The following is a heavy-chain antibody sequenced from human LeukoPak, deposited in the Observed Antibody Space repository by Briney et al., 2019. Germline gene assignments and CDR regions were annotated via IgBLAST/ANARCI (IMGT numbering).Heavy chain of an antibody. V-gene: IGHV4-4*09. CDR2: IYTSGST. CDR3: ARSIVGATSHKTYYYYMDV. D-gene: IGHD1-26*01. Sequence: SETLSLTCTVSGGSISSYYWSWIRQPPGKGLEWIGYIYTSGSTNYNPSLKSRVTISVDTSKNQFSLKLSSVTAADTDVYYCARSIVGATSHKTYYYYMDVWGKGTTVTVSS. CDR1: GGSISSYY. J-gene: IGHJ6*03.